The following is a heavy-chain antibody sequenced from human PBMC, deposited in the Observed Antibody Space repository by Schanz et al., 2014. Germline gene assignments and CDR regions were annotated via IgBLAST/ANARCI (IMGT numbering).Heavy chain of an antibody. CDR2: INPNSGGT. CDR1: GYSFTDYY. Sequence: QVQLVQSGAEVKKPGASVKVSCKASGYSFTDYYIHWVRQAPGQGLEWMGWINPNSGGTNYAQNFQGRVTMTKDTSINTVYMELSTLTSDDTAVYYCARESVSRTRLFDPWGQGTLVTVSS. V-gene: IGHV1-2*02. J-gene: IGHJ5*02. D-gene: IGHD3-3*01. CDR3: ARESVSRTRLFDP.